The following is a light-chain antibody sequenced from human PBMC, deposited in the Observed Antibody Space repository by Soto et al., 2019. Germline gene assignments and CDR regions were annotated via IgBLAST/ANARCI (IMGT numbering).Light chain of an antibody. CDR2: AAS. V-gene: IGKV1-17*03. CDR3: LRHNDYPWT. J-gene: IGKJ1*01. Sequence: DFQMTQSPSAMSASVGDRVTITCRASQDIANYLAWFQQKPGKVPERLIFAASSLQSGVPSRFSGSKTGTEFTLTISSQQPEDSATYYCLRHNDYPWTFGQGTKVEIK. CDR1: QDIANY.